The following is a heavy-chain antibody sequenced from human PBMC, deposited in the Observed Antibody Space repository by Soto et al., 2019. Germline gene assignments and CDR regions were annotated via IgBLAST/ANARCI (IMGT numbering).Heavy chain of an antibody. D-gene: IGHD5-12*01. CDR1: GGSISSGGYS. CDR2: IYHSGST. CDR3: AAGGGLPRYY. J-gene: IGHJ4*02. V-gene: IGHV4-30-2*01. Sequence: QLQLQESGSGLVKPSQTLSLTCAVSGGSISSGGYSWSWIRQPPGKGLEWIGYIYHSGSTYYNPSLKSRVTISVARSKNQSPLKLSSVTAADTAVYYCAAGGGLPRYYWGQGTLVTVSS.